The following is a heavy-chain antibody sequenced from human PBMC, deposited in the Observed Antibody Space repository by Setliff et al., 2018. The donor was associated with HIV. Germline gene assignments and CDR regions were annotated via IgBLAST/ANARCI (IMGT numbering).Heavy chain of an antibody. D-gene: IGHD3-10*01. CDR1: GYTFSAYY. Sequence: ASVKVSCKASGYTFSAYYVHWVRQAPGQGLEWMGWMNPNRGGASYAQMFQGRVNMTRDSSINTAYLELNNLASDDSAIYYCVRKRKDYYGSGSYSGFYYYYHMDVWGQGTTVTVSS. CDR2: MNPNRGGA. CDR3: VRKRKDYYGSGSYSGFYYYYHMDV. V-gene: IGHV1-2*02. J-gene: IGHJ6*03.